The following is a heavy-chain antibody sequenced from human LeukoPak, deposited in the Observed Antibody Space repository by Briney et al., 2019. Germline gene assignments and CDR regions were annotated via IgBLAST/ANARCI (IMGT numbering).Heavy chain of an antibody. CDR3: ARHIPNSNYFPGWFDP. CDR2: INHSGST. J-gene: IGHJ5*02. D-gene: IGHD4-4*01. V-gene: IGHV4-34*01. Sequence: PSETLSLTCAVYGGSFSGYYWSWIRQPPGKGLEWIGEINHSGSTNYNPSLKSRVTISVDTSKNQFSLKLSSVTAADTAVYYCARHIPNSNYFPGWFDPWGQGTLVTVSS. CDR1: GGSFSGYY.